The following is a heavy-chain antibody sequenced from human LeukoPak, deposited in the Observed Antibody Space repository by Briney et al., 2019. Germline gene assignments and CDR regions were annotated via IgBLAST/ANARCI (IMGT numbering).Heavy chain of an antibody. CDR3: AKVGQNYDISTYYFDY. J-gene: IGHJ4*02. Sequence: GVLRLSCAAAGFTFSKFAMHWVRQAPGKGLEWVAVVSYEGSYKYYADSVKSRFTISRDTSKNALYLQMNSLRVEDTAVYYCAKVGQNYDISTYYFDYWGQGTLVTVSS. CDR1: GFTFSKFA. D-gene: IGHD3-9*01. CDR2: VSYEGSYK. V-gene: IGHV3-30*04.